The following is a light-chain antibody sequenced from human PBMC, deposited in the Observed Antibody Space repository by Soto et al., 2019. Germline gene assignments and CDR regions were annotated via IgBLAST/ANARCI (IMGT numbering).Light chain of an antibody. V-gene: IGLV1-44*01. CDR2: DNN. CDR3: AAWDDSLNGYV. Sequence: QSVLTQPPSASGTPGQRVTISCSGSSSNIGINAVNWYQQLPGTAPKLLMYDNNQRPSGVPDRVSGSKSGTSASLAISGLQSDDEADYYCAAWDDSLNGYVFGTGTKVTVL. CDR1: SSNIGINA. J-gene: IGLJ1*01.